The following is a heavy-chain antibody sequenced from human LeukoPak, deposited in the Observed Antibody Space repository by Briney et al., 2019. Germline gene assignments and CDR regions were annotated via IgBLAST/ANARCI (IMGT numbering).Heavy chain of an antibody. D-gene: IGHD4-23*01. V-gene: IGHV3-20*04. CDR1: GFTFDDYG. J-gene: IGHJ4*02. CDR2: INWNGGST. Sequence: PGGSLRLFCAASGFTFDDYGMSWVRQAPGKGLEWVSGINWNGGSTGYADSVKGRFTTSRDNAKNSLFLQMDGLRVDDTAVYFCARDGRGGHNDFWGQGTLITVSS. CDR3: ARDGRGGHNDF.